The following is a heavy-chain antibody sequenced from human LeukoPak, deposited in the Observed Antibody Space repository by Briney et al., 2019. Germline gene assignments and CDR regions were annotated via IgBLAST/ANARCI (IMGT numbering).Heavy chain of an antibody. J-gene: IGHJ4*02. CDR2: ISGSGGST. D-gene: IGHD3-10*01. CDR1: GITVTSDY. Sequence: QSGGSLRLSCAASGITVTSDYMSWVRQAPGKGLEWVSAISGSGGSTYYADSVKGRFTISRDNSKNTLYLQMNSLRAEDTAVYYCAKGSIGDYYGSGMFFGYWGQGTLVTVSS. V-gene: IGHV3-23*01. CDR3: AKGSIGDYYGSGMFFGY.